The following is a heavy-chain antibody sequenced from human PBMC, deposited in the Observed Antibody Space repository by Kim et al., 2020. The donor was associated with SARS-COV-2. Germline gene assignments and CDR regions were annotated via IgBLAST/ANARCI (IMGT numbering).Heavy chain of an antibody. D-gene: IGHD2-15*01. V-gene: IGHV1-2*02. CDR3: ARDSIYCSGGSCYFGAFDI. CDR1: GYTFTGYY. CDR2: INPNSGGT. Sequence: ASVKVSCKASGYTFTGYYMHWVRQAPGQGLEWMGWINPNSGGTNYAQKFQGRVTMTRDTSISTAYMELSRLRSDDTAVYYCARDSIYCSGGSCYFGAFDIWGQGTMVTVSS. J-gene: IGHJ3*02.